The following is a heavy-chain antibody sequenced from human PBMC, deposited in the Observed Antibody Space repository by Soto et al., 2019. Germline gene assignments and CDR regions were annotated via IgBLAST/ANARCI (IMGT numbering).Heavy chain of an antibody. CDR2: IHYTGST. J-gene: IGHJ6*02. CDR3: ARRLYYDSSGFEGGGMDV. Sequence: SETLSLTCTVSGDSVTSGRFYWSWIRQPPGKGLEWVGNIHYTGSTNYNPSLRSRVTISLDTAKNQFSLKLSSVTAADKDIYYCARRLYYDSSGFEGGGMDVWGQGTTVTVSS. CDR1: GDSVTSGRFY. V-gene: IGHV4-61*01. D-gene: IGHD3-22*01.